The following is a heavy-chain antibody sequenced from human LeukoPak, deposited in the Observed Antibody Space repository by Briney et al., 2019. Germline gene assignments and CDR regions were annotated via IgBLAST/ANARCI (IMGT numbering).Heavy chain of an antibody. J-gene: IGHJ5*02. CDR3: ARGYSSRLYNWLDP. CDR1: GFTFSSYA. V-gene: IGHV3-23*01. CDR2: ISNSGGRT. D-gene: IGHD6-13*01. Sequence: GGSLRLSCAASGFTFSSYAMSWVRQAPGKGLEWVSSISNSGGRTFYTDSVKGRFTISRDNAKNTLYLQMNSLTAEDTAVYYCARGYSSRLYNWLDPWGQGTLVTVSS.